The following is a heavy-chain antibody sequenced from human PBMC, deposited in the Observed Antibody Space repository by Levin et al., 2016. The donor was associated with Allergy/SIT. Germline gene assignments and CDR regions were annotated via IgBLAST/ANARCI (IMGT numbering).Heavy chain of an antibody. D-gene: IGHD3-10*01. CDR1: GFSLTNARLG. CDR3: ARVAMVRGVRNSYYFGMDV. J-gene: IGHJ6*02. V-gene: IGHV2-26*01. CDR2: IFSNDET. Sequence: SGPTLVKPTETLTLTCTVSGFSLTNARLGVSWIRQPPRKALEWLAHIFSNDETSYSSSLKSRLSISMDTSKSQVVLTLTNMDPVDTATYYCARVAMVRGVRNSYYFGMDVWGQGTTVTVSS.